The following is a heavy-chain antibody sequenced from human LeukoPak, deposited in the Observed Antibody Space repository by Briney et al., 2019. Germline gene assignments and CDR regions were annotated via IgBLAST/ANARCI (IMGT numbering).Heavy chain of an antibody. Sequence: PGRSLRLSCAASGFTFSSYGMHWVRQAPGKGLEWVAVISYDGSNKYYADSVKGRFTISRDNSKNTLYLQMNSLRPEDTTVYYCAKDSGGGLCYFDYWGQGTLVTVSS. CDR3: AKDSGGGLCYFDY. CDR2: ISYDGSNK. D-gene: IGHD2-2*01. J-gene: IGHJ4*02. CDR1: GFTFSSYG. V-gene: IGHV3-30*18.